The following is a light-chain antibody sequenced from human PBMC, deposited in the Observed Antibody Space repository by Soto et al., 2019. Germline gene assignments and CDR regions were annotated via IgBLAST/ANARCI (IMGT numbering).Light chain of an antibody. J-gene: IGKJ5*01. CDR3: QQYGSSPPIT. V-gene: IGKV3-20*01. Sequence: IVMTHSPASLSVSPGEIATLSCRASHSMGSNLAWYQQKPVQAPRLLIYGASSRATGIPDRFSGSGSGTDFTLTISRLEPEDFAVYYCQQYGSSPPITFGQGTRLEIK. CDR1: HSMGSN. CDR2: GAS.